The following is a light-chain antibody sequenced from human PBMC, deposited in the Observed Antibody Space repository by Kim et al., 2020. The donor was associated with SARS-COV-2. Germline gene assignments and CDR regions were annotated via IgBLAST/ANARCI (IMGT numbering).Light chain of an antibody. CDR1: SLRSYY. V-gene: IGLV3-19*01. Sequence: SSELTQDPAVSVALGQTVRITCQGDSLRSYYASWYQQKPGQAPVLVIYGKNNRPSGIPDRFPGSSSGNTASLTITGAQAEDEADYYCNSRDSRGNHVVSG. J-gene: IGLJ2*01. CDR2: GKN. CDR3: NSRDSRGNHVV.